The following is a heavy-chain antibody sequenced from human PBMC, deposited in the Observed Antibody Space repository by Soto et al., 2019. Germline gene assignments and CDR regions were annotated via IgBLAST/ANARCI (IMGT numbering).Heavy chain of an antibody. CDR2: INPNSGGT. Sequence: ASVKVSCKASGYTFTGYYMHWVRQAPGQGLEWMGWINPNSGGTNYAQKFQGWVTMTRDTSISTAYMELSRLRSDDTAVYYCARETGSRWAARDAFDIWGQGTMVTVSS. CDR3: ARETGSRWAARDAFDI. CDR1: GYTFTGYY. D-gene: IGHD6-6*01. V-gene: IGHV1-2*04. J-gene: IGHJ3*02.